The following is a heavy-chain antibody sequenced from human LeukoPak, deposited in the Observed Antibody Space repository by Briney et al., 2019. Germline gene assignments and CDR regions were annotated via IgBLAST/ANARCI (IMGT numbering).Heavy chain of an antibody. J-gene: IGHJ3*02. D-gene: IGHD3-22*01. CDR2: IRYDGSNK. Sequence: GGSLRLSCAASGFTFSDYGMHWVRQAPGKGLEWMAFIRYDGSNKFYADSLKGRFTISRDNSKNTVYLQMNSLRAEDTAVYYCATSLVVLITHDVFDIWGQGTRVTVSS. CDR3: ATSLVVLITHDVFDI. V-gene: IGHV3-30*02. CDR1: GFTFSDYG.